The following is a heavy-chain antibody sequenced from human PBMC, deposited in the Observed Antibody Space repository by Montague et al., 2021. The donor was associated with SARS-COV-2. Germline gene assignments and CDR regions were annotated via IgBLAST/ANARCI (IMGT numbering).Heavy chain of an antibody. V-gene: IGHV4-34*01. CDR1: GGSFSGYY. Sequence: SETLSLTCAVYGGSFSGYYWTWIRQSPGKGPEWIAEINRSGTTNYNFNPSLRSRVTISVDTSKSQLSLKLSSVTAADTGVYYCARWDPQTLTLIGLRGKSASDYWGQGTLVTVSS. D-gene: IGHD4-23*01. CDR2: INRSGTT. J-gene: IGHJ4*02. CDR3: ARWDPQTLTLIGLRGKSASDY.